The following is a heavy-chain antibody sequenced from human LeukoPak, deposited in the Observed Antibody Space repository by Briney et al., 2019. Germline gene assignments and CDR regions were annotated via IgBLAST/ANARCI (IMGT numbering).Heavy chain of an antibody. CDR2: ISYDGSNK. Sequence: GGSLRLSCAASGFTFSSYATHWVRQAPGKGLEWVAVISYDGSNKYYADSVKGRFTISRDNSKNTLYLQMNSLRAEDTAVYYCARDRAASRNWFDPWGQGTLVTVSS. CDR1: GFTFSSYA. V-gene: IGHV3-30-3*01. CDR3: ARDRAASRNWFDP. D-gene: IGHD5-18*01. J-gene: IGHJ5*02.